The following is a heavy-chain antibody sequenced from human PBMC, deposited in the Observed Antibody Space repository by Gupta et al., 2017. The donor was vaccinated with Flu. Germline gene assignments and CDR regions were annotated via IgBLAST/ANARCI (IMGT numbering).Heavy chain of an antibody. D-gene: IGHD4-17*01. CDR3: ATDALRVEERRGFDYEFDG. J-gene: IGHJ4*02. CDR2: IKPSGGRT. CDR1: GYTFTSYY. V-gene: IGHV1-46*01. Sequence: QVQLVQFGAELKKPGASVKISCKASGYTFTSYYMHWVRQAPGQGPERLGIIKPSGGRTRYEQKFKGRGTMTRDTSTSKVYIDLRSRRSDETAVFYCATDALRVEERRGFDYEFDGWGQGTMVTVSS.